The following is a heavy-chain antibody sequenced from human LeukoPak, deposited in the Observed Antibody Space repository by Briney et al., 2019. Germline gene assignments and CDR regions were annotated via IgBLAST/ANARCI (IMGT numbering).Heavy chain of an antibody. V-gene: IGHV3-23*01. CDR2: ISGSGAST. J-gene: IGHJ4*02. CDR3: ANLHYDILTGYIYYFDY. CDR1: GFTFSTYG. Sequence: GGSLRLSCAASGFTFSTYGMSWVRQAPGKGLEWVSSISGSGASTHYADSVKGRFTISRDNSKNTLYLQMNSLRAEDTAVYYCANLHYDILTGYIYYFDYGGQGTLVTVSS. D-gene: IGHD3-9*01.